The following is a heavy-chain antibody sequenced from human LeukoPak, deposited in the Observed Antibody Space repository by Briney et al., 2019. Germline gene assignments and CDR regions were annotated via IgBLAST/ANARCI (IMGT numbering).Heavy chain of an antibody. CDR2: IYCSGST. CDR1: GGSISSSSYY. D-gene: IGHD3-9*01. V-gene: IGHV4-39*01. Sequence: SETLSLTCTVSGGSISSSSYYWGWIRQPPGKGLEWIGSIYCSGSTYYNPSLKSRVTISVDTSKNQFSLKLSSVTAADTAVYYCARHDVGLRYFDWLPHFDYWGQGTLVTVSS. J-gene: IGHJ4*02. CDR3: ARHDVGLRYFDWLPHFDY.